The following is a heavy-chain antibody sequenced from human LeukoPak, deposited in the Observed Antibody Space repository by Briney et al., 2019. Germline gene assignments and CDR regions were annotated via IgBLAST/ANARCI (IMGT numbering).Heavy chain of an antibody. J-gene: IGHJ4*02. Sequence: PGASLRLSCAASGFTFSSYEMNWVRQAPGKGLEWVSYISSSGSIIYYADSVKGRFTISSDNAKNSLYLRMNSLRAEDTAVYYCASDGGYSFGSFDYWGQGTLVTVSS. CDR3: ASDGGYSFGSFDY. D-gene: IGHD5-18*01. V-gene: IGHV3-48*03. CDR1: GFTFSSYE. CDR2: ISSSGSII.